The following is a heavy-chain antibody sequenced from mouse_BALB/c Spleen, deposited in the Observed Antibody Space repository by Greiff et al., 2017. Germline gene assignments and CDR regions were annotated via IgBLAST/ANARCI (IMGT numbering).Heavy chain of an antibody. J-gene: IGHJ3*01. Sequence: EVQLQESGGGLVKPGGSLKLSCAASGFTFSSYAMSWVRQSPEKRLEWVAEISSGGSYTYYPDTVTGRFTISRDNAKNTLYLEMSSLRSEDTAMYYCAREDYGFAYWGQGTLVTVSA. CDR3: AREDYGFAY. V-gene: IGHV5-9-4*01. CDR2: ISSGGSYT. D-gene: IGHD1-1*02. CDR1: GFTFSSYA.